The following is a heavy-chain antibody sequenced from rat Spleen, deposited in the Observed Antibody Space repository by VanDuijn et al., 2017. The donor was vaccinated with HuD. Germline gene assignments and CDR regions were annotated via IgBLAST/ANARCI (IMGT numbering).Heavy chain of an antibody. CDR2: ISTGGGNT. CDR3: ARQGRVMYTTDYFRD. CDR1: GFTFSNYG. J-gene: IGHJ2*01. V-gene: IGHV5S13*01. Sequence: EVQLVESGGGLVQPGRSLKLSCVASGFTFSNYGMHWIRQAPTKGLEWVASISTGGGNTYYRDSVKGRFTISRDNAKNTQYLQMDSLRSEDTATYYCARQGRVMYTTDYFRDWGQGVMVTVSS. D-gene: IGHD1-6*01.